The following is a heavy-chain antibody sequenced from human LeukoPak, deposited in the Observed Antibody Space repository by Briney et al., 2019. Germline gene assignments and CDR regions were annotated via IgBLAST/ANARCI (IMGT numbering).Heavy chain of an antibody. CDR3: ARDSPYCSSISCYPDY. D-gene: IGHD2-2*01. CDR2: IYYSGST. Sequence: SETLSLTCTVSGGSISSSSYYWSWIRQPPGKGLEWIGYIYYSGSTNYNPSLKSRVTISVDTSKNQFSLKLSSVTAADTAVYYCARDSPYCSSISCYPDYWGQGTLVTVSS. CDR1: GGSISSSSYY. J-gene: IGHJ4*02. V-gene: IGHV4-61*01.